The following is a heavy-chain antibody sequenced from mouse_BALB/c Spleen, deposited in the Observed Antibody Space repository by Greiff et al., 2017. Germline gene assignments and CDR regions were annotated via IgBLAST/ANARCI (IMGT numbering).Heavy chain of an antibody. J-gene: IGHJ2*01. Sequence: EVHLVESGGGLVKLGGSLKLSCAASGFTFSSYYMSWVRQTPEKRLELVAAINSNGGSTYYPDTVKGRFTISRDNAKNTLYLQMSSLKSEDTALYYCARLYDGYLFDYWGQGTTLTVSS. CDR1: GFTFSSYY. V-gene: IGHV5-6-2*01. D-gene: IGHD2-3*01. CDR2: INSNGGST. CDR3: ARLYDGYLFDY.